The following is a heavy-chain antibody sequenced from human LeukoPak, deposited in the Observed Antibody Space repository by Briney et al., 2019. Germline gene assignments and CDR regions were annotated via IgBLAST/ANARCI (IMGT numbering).Heavy chain of an antibody. J-gene: IGHJ5*02. CDR3: ARENYDILTGYKWFDP. D-gene: IGHD3-9*01. CDR2: FYTSEST. V-gene: IGHV4-4*08. CDR1: GGSISNSF. Sequence: SETLSLTCNVSGGSISNSFWTWMRQPPGKGLEWIGYFYTSESTNYNPSLTSRVTISVDTSKNQVSLKLRSVTAADTAVYYCARENYDILTGYKWFDPWGQGTLVTVST.